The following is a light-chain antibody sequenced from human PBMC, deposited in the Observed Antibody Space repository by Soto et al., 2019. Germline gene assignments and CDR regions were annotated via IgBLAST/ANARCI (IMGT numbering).Light chain of an antibody. CDR3: AAWDDGLNGYV. CDR2: SHS. CDR1: SSNIGPNT. V-gene: IGLV1-44*01. J-gene: IGLJ1*01. Sequence: VLTQPPSASGTPGQRVAFSCSGSSSNIGPNTVNWYQQLPGAAPKLLIYSHSQRPSGVPDRFSGSKSGTSASLAISGLQSDDEADYYCAAWDDGLNGYVFGTGTKVTVL.